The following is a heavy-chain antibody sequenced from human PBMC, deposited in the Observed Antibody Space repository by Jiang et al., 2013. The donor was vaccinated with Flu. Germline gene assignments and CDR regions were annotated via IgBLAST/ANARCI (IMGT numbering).Heavy chain of an antibody. Sequence: VQLLESGGGVVQPGGSLRLSCAASGFDFNYYAMYWVRQAPGKGLDWVAFIRFDGSNEYYADSVKGRFTISRDNSKNTVYLQMNSLRHEDTAVYYCATLRGSTYDTYLMDFWGQGTLVTVSS. CDR1: GFDFNYYA. J-gene: IGHJ4*02. V-gene: IGHV3-30*02. CDR3: ATLRGSTYDTYLMDF. CDR2: IRFDGSNE. D-gene: IGHD3-22*01.